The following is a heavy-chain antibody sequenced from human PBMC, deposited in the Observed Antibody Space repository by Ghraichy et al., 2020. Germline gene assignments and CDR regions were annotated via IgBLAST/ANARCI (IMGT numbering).Heavy chain of an antibody. D-gene: IGHD6-19*01. J-gene: IGHJ3*02. CDR3: ARAPSFGIAVAASPPDAFDI. V-gene: IGHV3-7*01. CDR1: GFTFSSYW. Sequence: GGSLRLSCAASGFTFSSYWMSWVRQAPGKGLEWVANIKQDGSEKYYVDSVKGRFTISRDNAKNSLYLQMNSLRAEDTAVYYCARAPSFGIAVAASPPDAFDIWGQGTMATVSS. CDR2: IKQDGSEK.